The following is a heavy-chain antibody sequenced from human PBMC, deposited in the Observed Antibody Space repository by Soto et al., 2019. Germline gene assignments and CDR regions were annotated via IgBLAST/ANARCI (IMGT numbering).Heavy chain of an antibody. CDR2: ITVRGDGT. Sequence: DVQLLESGGDLVQPGGSLRLSCAASGFAFSSSVLGWVRQAPGKGLEWVSAITVRGDGTFYADSVKGRFRISRDNSENALSLQINSLRPDDTATYYCVKSRAGDFDYWGQGTLVTVSS. CDR3: VKSRAGDFDY. CDR1: GFAFSSSV. J-gene: IGHJ4*02. V-gene: IGHV3-23*01. D-gene: IGHD6-19*01.